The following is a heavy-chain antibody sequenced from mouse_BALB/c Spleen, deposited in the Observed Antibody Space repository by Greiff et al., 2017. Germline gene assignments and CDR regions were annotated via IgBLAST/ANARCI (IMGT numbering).Heavy chain of an antibody. D-gene: IGHD2-2*01. CDR3: ARMGLGEYFDD. J-gene: IGHJ2*01. CDR2: ILPGSGST. CDR1: GYTFSSYW. Sequence: QVQLQQSGAELMKPGASVKISCKATGYTFSSYWIEWVKQRPGHGLEWIGEILPGSGSTNYNEKFKGKATFTADTSSNTAYMQLSSLTSEDSAVYYCARMGLGEYFDDWGQGTTLTVSS. V-gene: IGHV1-9*01.